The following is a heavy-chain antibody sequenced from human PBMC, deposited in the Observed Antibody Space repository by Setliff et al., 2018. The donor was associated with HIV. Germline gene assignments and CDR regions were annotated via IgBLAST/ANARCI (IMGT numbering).Heavy chain of an antibody. D-gene: IGHD2-15*01. V-gene: IGHV1-3*01. CDR2: INAGNGNT. CDR1: GYTFTSYA. Sequence: GASVKVSCKASGYTFTSYAMHWVRQAPGQRLEWMGWINAGNGNTKYSQKFQGRVTITRDTSASTAYMELSSLRSEDTAVYYCARASKVVVVAALGYWGQGTLVTVSS. J-gene: IGHJ4*02. CDR3: ARASKVVVVAALGY.